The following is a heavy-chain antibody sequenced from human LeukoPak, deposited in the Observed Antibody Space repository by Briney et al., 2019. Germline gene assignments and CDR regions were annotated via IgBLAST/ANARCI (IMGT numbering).Heavy chain of an antibody. CDR2: ISGSGGST. J-gene: IGHJ4*02. V-gene: IGHV3-23*01. D-gene: IGHD3-10*01. Sequence: GGSLRLSCAASGFTISSYAMSWVRQAPGKGLEWVSTISGSGGSTYYADSVKGRFTISRDNAKNTLYLQMNTLRAEDTAVYYCAKSRSGNYQPVDYWGQGTLVTVSS. CDR3: AKSRSGNYQPVDY. CDR1: GFTISSYA.